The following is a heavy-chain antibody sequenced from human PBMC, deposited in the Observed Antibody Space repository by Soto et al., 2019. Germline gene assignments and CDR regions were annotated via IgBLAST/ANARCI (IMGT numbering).Heavy chain of an antibody. CDR2: ISAYNGNT. CDR3: ARAQRIAAAVTGWYFDL. CDR1: GYTFTSYG. V-gene: IGHV1-18*01. D-gene: IGHD6-13*01. J-gene: IGHJ2*01. Sequence: GASVKVSCKASGYTFTSYGISWVRQAPGKGLEWMGWISAYNGNTNYAQKLQGRVTMTTDTSTSTAYMELRSLRSDDTAVYYCARAQRIAAAVTGWYFDLWGRGTLVTVSS.